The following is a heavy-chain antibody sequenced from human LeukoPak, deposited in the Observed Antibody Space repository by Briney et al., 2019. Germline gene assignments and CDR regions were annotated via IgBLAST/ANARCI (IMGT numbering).Heavy chain of an antibody. D-gene: IGHD5-12*01. CDR2: IYTSGST. Sequence: SETLSLTCTVSGGSISSYYWSWIRQPAGKGLEWIGRIYTSGSTNYNPSLKTRVTMSVDTSQNQFYLKLSSVTAADTAVYYCARDGYSGSDALWGQGTLVTVSS. CDR1: GGSISSYY. CDR3: ARDGYSGSDAL. V-gene: IGHV4-4*07. J-gene: IGHJ4*02.